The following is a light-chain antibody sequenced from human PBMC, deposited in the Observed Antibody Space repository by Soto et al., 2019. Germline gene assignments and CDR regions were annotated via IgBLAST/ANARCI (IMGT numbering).Light chain of an antibody. CDR1: ESVSSY. CDR2: EAS. Sequence: EVVLTQSPATLSLSPGQRATLSCRASESVSSYLAWYQHKPGQAPRLLIYEASNRATGIPARFSGGGSGTYFTLTISSLEPEDFAVYYCQQRGTFGQGTRLEIK. V-gene: IGKV3-11*01. J-gene: IGKJ5*01. CDR3: QQRGT.